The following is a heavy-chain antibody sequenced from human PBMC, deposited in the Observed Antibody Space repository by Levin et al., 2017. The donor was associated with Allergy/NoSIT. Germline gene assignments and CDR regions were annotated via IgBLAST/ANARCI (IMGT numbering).Heavy chain of an antibody. J-gene: IGHJ4*02. D-gene: IGHD3-3*01. CDR3: ARVRGRDYTTAFDY. V-gene: IGHV1-2*02. CDR1: GYTFAGYD. CDR2: INPKSGGT. Sequence: PEASVKVSCKASGYTFAGYDMHWVRQAPGLGLEWMGWINPKSGGTKYAQKFQGRVTMTRDSSISTVYMELTSLTSDDTGVYYCARVRGRDYTTAFDYWGQGTLVTVSS.